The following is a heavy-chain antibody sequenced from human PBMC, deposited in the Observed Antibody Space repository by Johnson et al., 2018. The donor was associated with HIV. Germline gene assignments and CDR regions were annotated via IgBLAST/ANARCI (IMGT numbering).Heavy chain of an antibody. J-gene: IGHJ3*02. V-gene: IGHV3-66*01. CDR3: ARAYSYGVFDI. Sequence: VLLVESGGGVVQPGRSLRLSCAASGLTVSTNYMSWVRQAPGRGLEWVSGINWNGGSTYYADSVKGRFTISRDNSKNTLYLQMNSLRAEDTALYYCARAYSYGVFDIWGQGTMVTVSS. D-gene: IGHD5-18*01. CDR2: INWNGGST. CDR1: GLTVSTNY.